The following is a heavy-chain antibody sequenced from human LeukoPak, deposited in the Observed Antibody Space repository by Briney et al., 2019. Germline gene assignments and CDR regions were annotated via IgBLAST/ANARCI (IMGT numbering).Heavy chain of an antibody. CDR3: ARAPRSSGYYSYYYYMDV. V-gene: IGHV3-7*01. CDR2: IKQDGIEK. D-gene: IGHD3-22*01. J-gene: IGHJ6*03. Sequence: GGSLRVSGAASGFTFTGDGRRWVRKAPGKGLEGVANIKQDGIEKYNVDPVKGRFTISRDNVKNSLYLQLNSLRAEDTAVYYFARAPRSSGYYSYYYYMDVWGKGTTVTVSS. CDR1: GFTFTGDG.